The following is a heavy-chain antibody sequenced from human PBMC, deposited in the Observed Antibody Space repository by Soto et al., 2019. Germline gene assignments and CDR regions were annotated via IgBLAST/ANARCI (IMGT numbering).Heavy chain of an antibody. Sequence: EVQLVESGGGLVQPGRSLRLSCAASGFTFDDYAMHWVRQAPGKGLEWVSGISWNSGSIGYADSVKGRFTISRDNAKNSLYLQMNSLRAEDTALDYCDLASDGDGGNSGFVRHWGQGTLVTVSS. CDR3: DLASDGDGGNSGFVRH. V-gene: IGHV3-9*01. D-gene: IGHD2-21*02. CDR2: ISWNSGSI. J-gene: IGHJ4*02. CDR1: GFTFDDYA.